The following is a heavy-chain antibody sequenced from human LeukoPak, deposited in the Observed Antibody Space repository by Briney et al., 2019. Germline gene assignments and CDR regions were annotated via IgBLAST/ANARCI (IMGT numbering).Heavy chain of an antibody. CDR1: GYSISNGYF. J-gene: IGHJ3*02. CDR3: ARDGYNPVAFDI. V-gene: IGHV4-38-2*02. CDR2: IYRTGTT. D-gene: IGHD5-24*01. Sequence: IPSETLSLTCTVSGYSISNGYFWGWIRQPPGKGLEWIGNIYRTGTTFYNPSLQSRVSISVDTSKNTFSLKLKSVTAADTAVYYCARDGYNPVAFDIWGQGTVVTVSS.